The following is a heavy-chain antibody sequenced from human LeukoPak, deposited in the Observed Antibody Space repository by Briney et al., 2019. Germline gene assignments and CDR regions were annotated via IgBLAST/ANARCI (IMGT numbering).Heavy chain of an antibody. CDR3: ARDVRPTVGDYTGFDY. V-gene: IGHV3-48*01. D-gene: IGHD4-17*01. CDR2: ISSSSSTI. CDR1: GFTFSSYS. Sequence: PGGSLRLSCAASGFTFSSYSMNWVRQAPGKGLEWVSYISSSSSTIYYADSVKGRFTISRDNSKNTLYLQMNSLRAEDTAVYYCARDVRPTVGDYTGFDYWGQGTLVTVSS. J-gene: IGHJ4*02.